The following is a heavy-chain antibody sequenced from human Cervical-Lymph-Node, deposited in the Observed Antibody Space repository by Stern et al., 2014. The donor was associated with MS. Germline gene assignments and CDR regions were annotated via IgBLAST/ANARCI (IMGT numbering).Heavy chain of an antibody. CDR3: ARSYYVWGSYRYFDY. CDR2: IYSGGST. V-gene: IGHV3-53*01. CDR1: GFTVSSNY. D-gene: IGHD3-16*02. Sequence: EDQLVESGGGLIQPGGSLRLSCAASGFTVSSNYMSWVRQAPGKGLEWVSVIYSGGSTYYADSVKGRFTISRDNSKNTLYLQMNSLRAEDTAVYYCARSYYVWGSYRYFDYWGQGTLVTVSS. J-gene: IGHJ4*02.